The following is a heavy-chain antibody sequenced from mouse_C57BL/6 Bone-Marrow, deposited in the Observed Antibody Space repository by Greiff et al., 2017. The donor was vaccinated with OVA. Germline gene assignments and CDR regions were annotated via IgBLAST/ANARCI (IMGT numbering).Heavy chain of an antibody. V-gene: IGHV10-1*01. Sequence: EVKLVESGGGLVQPKGSLKLSCAASGFSFNTYAMNWVRQAPGKGLEWVARIRSKSNNYATYYADSVKDRFTISRDDSESMLYLQMNNFKTVDTAVFYCVRHGSPWYFDVWGTGTTVTVSS. CDR3: VRHGSPWYFDV. J-gene: IGHJ1*03. CDR2: IRSKSNNYAT. CDR1: GFSFNTYA.